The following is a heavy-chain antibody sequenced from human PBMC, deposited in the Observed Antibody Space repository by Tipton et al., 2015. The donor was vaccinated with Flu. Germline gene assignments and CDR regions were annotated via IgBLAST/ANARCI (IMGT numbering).Heavy chain of an antibody. CDR3: ARDLWNDRRAYYYYGVDV. Sequence: TLSLTCTISGGSISTTIYYWGWVRQPPGKGLEWIGSIYYSGTTYYNPSLKSRVTISIDASKNQFSLDLTSLNAADTAVYYCARDLWNDRRAYYYYGVDVWGQGNTVTVPS. CDR1: GGSISTTIYY. D-gene: IGHD1-1*01. V-gene: IGHV4-39*07. CDR2: IYYSGTT. J-gene: IGHJ6*02.